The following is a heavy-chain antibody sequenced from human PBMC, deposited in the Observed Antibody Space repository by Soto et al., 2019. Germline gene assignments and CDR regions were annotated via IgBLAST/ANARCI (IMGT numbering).Heavy chain of an antibody. CDR2: ISYDGSRE. Sequence: QVQLVESGGGVVQPGRSLRLSCAASGFTFSNYAMYWVRQAPGKGLEWVAVISYDGSREYYADSVKGRFTISRDKNTLDLQMNSLRPEDTAVYYCARVRGFGSGWNDYFDYWGQGTLVTVSS. D-gene: IGHD6-19*01. V-gene: IGHV3-30-3*01. CDR3: ARVRGFGSGWNDYFDY. J-gene: IGHJ4*02. CDR1: GFTFSNYA.